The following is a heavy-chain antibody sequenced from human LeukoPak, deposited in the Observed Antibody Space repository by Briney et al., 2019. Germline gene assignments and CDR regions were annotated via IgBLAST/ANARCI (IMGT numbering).Heavy chain of an antibody. V-gene: IGHV4-39*01. D-gene: IGHD6-13*01. CDR2: IYYSGST. J-gene: IGHJ5*02. Sequence: SETLSLTCTVSGGSISSSSYYWGWIRQPPGKGLEWIGTIYYSGSTYYNPSLKSRVTISVDTSKNQFSLKPSSVTAADTAVYYCARHFFPRGSSWSNWFDPWGQGALVTVSS. CDR1: GGSISSSSYY. CDR3: ARHFFPRGSSWSNWFDP.